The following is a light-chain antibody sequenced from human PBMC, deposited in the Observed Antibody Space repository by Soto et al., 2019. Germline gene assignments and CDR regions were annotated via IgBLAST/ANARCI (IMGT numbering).Light chain of an antibody. V-gene: IGKV1-5*03. CDR2: KAS. CDR1: QSISSW. CDR3: QQYNSWST. Sequence: DIQMTQSPSTLSASVGDRVTITCRASQSISSWLAWYQQKPGKAPKLLIYKASSLESGVPSRFSGSGSGTEFTLTISRLQPDDFATYYCQQYNSWSTFGQGTKLEIK. J-gene: IGKJ2*01.